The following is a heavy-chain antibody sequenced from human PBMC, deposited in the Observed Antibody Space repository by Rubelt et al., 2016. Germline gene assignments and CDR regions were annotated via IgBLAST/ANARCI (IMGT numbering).Heavy chain of an antibody. J-gene: IGHJ6*02. V-gene: IGHV3-7*03. CDR1: GFTFSDHC. CDR3: ARAPQVYCSYGLEV. Sequence: GGSLRLSCAASGFTFSDHCMSWGRQAPGKGLEWVANIKQEGREKKYVDSVKGRLTISRENAKNSLFLQKSSLRAEDTAVYCCARAPQVYCSYGLEVWGQGTTVTVSS. CDR2: IKQEGREK. D-gene: IGHD5/OR15-5a*01.